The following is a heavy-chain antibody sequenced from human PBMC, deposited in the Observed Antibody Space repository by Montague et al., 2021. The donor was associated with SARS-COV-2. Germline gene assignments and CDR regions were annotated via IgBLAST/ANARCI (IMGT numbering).Heavy chain of an antibody. J-gene: IGHJ3*02. D-gene: IGHD3-22*01. Sequence: TLSLTCTVSGDSISSGGYYWSWIRQHPGKGLEWIGYIYHTGSTHYNPSLKNRVTISKETSKNHFSLNLSSVTAADSAVYYCARDSGYYDSSGYAYAAFDIWGQGTKVTVSS. CDR1: GDSISSGGYY. CDR3: ARDSGYYDSSGYAYAAFDI. V-gene: IGHV4-31*03. CDR2: IYHTGST.